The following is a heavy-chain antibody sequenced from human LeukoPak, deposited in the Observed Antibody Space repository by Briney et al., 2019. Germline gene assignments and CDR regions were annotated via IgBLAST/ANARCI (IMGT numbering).Heavy chain of an antibody. CDR3: ARARITMIVVASAFDI. J-gene: IGHJ3*02. CDR1: GYTFTSYY. CDR2: INPSGGST. V-gene: IGHV1-46*01. Sequence: ASVKVSCKASGYTFTSYYMHWVRQAPGQGLEWMGIINPSGGSTSYAQKFQGRVTMTRDTSTSTVYMELSSLRSEDTAVYYCARARITMIVVASAFDIRGQGTMVTVSS. D-gene: IGHD3-22*01.